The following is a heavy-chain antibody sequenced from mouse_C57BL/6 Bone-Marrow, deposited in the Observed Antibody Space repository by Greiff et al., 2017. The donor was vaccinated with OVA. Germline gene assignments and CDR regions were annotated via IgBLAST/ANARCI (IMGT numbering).Heavy chain of an antibody. CDR3: AREPHMDY. CDR2: ISDGGSYT. J-gene: IGHJ4*01. Sequence: EVKLMESGGGLVKPGGSLKLSCAASGFTFSSYAMSWVRQTPEKRLEWVATISDGGSYTYYPDNVKGRFTISRDNAKNNLYLQMSHLKSEDTAMYYCAREPHMDYWGQGTSVTVSS. CDR1: GFTFSSYA. V-gene: IGHV5-4*01.